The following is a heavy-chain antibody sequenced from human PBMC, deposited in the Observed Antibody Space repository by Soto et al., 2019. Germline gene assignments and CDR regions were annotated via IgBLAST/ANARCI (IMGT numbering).Heavy chain of an antibody. J-gene: IGHJ4*02. CDR2: IYYSGST. D-gene: IGHD2-21*01. V-gene: IGHV4-39*01. CDR3: ARLTLTSIAV. Sequence: QLQLQESGPGLVKHSETLSLTCTVSGGTINSTSYYWGWIRQPPGKGLEWIGSIYYSGSTYYNPSLKSRVTISVDTSNNQCSLKLSSVTAADTAVYYCARLTLTSIAVWGQGTLVTVSS. CDR1: GGTINSTSYY.